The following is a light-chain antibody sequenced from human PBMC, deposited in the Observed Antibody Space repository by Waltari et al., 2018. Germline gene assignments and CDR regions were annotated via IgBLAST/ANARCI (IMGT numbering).Light chain of an antibody. CDR3: MQGTHWPQT. CDR2: KVS. J-gene: IGKJ2*01. Sequence: DVVMAPSPPPPARTLGPPAPLPRRSSQSLIYSDGNTFLHWFQQRPGQSPRRLIYKVSYRDSGVPDRFSGSGSGTDFTLKISRVEAEDVGVYFCMQGTHWPQTFGQGTQLEIK. V-gene: IGKV2-30*01. CDR1: QSLIYSDGNTF.